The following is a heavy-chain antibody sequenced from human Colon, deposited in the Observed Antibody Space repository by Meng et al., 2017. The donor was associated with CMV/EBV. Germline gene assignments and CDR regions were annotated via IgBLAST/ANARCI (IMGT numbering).Heavy chain of an antibody. CDR1: CFSLTARVVG. D-gene: IGHD4-17*01. V-gene: IGHV2-5*01. J-gene: IGHJ4*02. CDR3: AHRGEVDYVFDF. CDR2: IDWNDHK. Sequence: TLNDVSPALLDTLMFPPSACIFFCFSLTARVVGVCWIRQHPGKTLKWLAFIDWNDHKRYSPSLKNRLTITKDTSKNQVVLTMTNMDSGDTGTYYCAHRGEVDYVFDFWGQGALVTVSS.